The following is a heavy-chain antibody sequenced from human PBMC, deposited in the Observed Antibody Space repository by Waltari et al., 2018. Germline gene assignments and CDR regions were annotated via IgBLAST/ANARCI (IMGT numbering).Heavy chain of an antibody. CDR2: FDPEDGET. Sequence: QVQLVQSGAEVKKPGASVKVSCKVSGYTLTELSMHWVRQAPGKGRAWMGGFDPEDGETIYAQKFQGRVTMTEDTSTDTAYMELSSLRSEDTAVYYCATDRRWIFGVVFTPGGYFDYWGQGTLVTVSS. CDR1: GYTLTELS. J-gene: IGHJ4*02. V-gene: IGHV1-24*01. D-gene: IGHD3-3*01. CDR3: ATDRRWIFGVVFTPGGYFDY.